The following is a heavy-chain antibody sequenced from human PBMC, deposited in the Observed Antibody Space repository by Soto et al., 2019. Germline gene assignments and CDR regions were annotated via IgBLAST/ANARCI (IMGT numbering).Heavy chain of an antibody. Sequence: ETLSLTCAVYGGSFSGYYWSWIRQPPGKGLEWIGEINHSGSTNYNPSLKSRVTISVDTSKNQFSLKLSSVTAADTAVYYCARVWCTNGVCYFYSYDHYFDYWGQGTLVTVS. CDR1: GGSFSGYY. CDR3: ARVWCTNGVCYFYSYDHYFDY. V-gene: IGHV4-34*01. D-gene: IGHD2-8*01. CDR2: INHSGST. J-gene: IGHJ4*02.